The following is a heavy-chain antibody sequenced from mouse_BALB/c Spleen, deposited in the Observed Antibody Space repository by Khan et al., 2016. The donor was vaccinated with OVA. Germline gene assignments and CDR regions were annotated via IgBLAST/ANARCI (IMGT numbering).Heavy chain of an antibody. CDR3: TSLGTNYSFDY. V-gene: IGHV1-39*01. CDR1: GYSFTDYN. CDR2: IDPYYGDA. J-gene: IGHJ2*01. Sequence: VQLQQSGPELDKPGASVKISCKASGYSFTDYNMNWVKQSNGKSLEWIGNIDPYYGDAHYNQKFKGKATLTVDRSSSTASMQLKSLTSEDSAVYYCTSLGTNYSFDYWGQGTTLTVSS. D-gene: IGHD2-1*01.